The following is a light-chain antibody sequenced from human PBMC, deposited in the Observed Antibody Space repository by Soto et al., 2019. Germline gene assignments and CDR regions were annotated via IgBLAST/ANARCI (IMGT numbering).Light chain of an antibody. V-gene: IGKV3-20*01. CDR1: QSVSSSY. Sequence: EIVLTQSPGTLSLSPRERATLSCMASQSVSSSYLAWYQQKPGQAPRLLIYGASSRATGIPDRFSGSGSGTDFTLTISRLEPEDFAVYYCQQYGSSPTWTFGQGTKVDI. J-gene: IGKJ1*01. CDR2: GAS. CDR3: QQYGSSPTWT.